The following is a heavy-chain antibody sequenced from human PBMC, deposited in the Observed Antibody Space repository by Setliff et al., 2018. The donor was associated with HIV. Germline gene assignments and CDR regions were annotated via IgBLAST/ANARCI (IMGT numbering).Heavy chain of an antibody. V-gene: IGHV4-39*01. CDR3: VRHDPPNSGRFYFDL. D-gene: IGHD1-26*01. Sequence: ASETLSVTCSVFGGSISTYSYYWGWVRQPPGMGLEWIGSIYHTANTHYSPSLETRVAIFVDTSKNQFSLRLSSVTAADSAMYYCVRHDPPNSGRFYFDLWGRGTRVTSPQ. CDR2: IYHTANT. CDR1: GGSISTYSYY. J-gene: IGHJ4*01.